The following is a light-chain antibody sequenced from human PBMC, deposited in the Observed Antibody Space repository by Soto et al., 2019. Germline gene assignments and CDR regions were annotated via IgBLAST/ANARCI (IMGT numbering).Light chain of an antibody. CDR3: QQRRDWPIT. J-gene: IGKJ4*01. V-gene: IGKV3-11*01. Sequence: EIVLTQSPATLSLSPGERATLSCRASPSVDTLLSWYQHKPGQAPRLLIYDASNRATGIPARFSGSGSGTDFTLTISSLEPEDFAVYYCQQRRDWPITFGGGTKVEIK. CDR2: DAS. CDR1: PSVDTL.